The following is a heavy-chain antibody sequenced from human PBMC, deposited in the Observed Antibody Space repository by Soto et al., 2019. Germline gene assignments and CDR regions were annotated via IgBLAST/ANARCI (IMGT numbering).Heavy chain of an antibody. CDR3: AKDTWYPVVSYFYYGLDV. CDR1: EFVFSDYG. V-gene: IGHV3-30*18. Sequence: QGQLVESGGGVVQTGQSLRLSCAASEFVFSDYGLHWVRQAPGKGLEWVAAISFDGANHFYADSVRGRFTISRDNSNNTLYLRMNSLRPEDSAVYFCAKDTWYPVVSYFYYGLDVWGQGTTVTVSS. J-gene: IGHJ6*02. CDR2: ISFDGANH. D-gene: IGHD6-13*01.